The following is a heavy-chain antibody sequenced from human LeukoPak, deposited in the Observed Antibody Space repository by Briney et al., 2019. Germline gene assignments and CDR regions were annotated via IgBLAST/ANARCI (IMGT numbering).Heavy chain of an antibody. CDR2: MNPNSGNT. CDR3: ATLSSGSGRAIDY. J-gene: IGHJ4*02. V-gene: IGHV1-8*01. D-gene: IGHD6-19*01. CDR1: GYTFTSYG. Sequence: ASVKVSCKASGYTFTSYGINWVRQATGQGLEWMGWMNPNSGNTGYAQKFQGRVTMTRNTSISTAYMELSSLRSEDTAVYYCATLSSGSGRAIDYWGQGTLVTVSS.